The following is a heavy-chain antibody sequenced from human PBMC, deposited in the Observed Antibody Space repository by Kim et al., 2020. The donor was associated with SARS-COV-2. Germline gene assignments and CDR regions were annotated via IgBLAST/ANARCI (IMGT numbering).Heavy chain of an antibody. D-gene: IGHD3-16*01. V-gene: IGHV4-31*03. J-gene: IGHJ3*02. CDR2: IYYSGST. Sequence: SETLSLTCTVSGGSISSGGYYWNWIRQHPGKGLEWIGYIYYSGSTYYNPSLKSRVTMSVDTSKNQFSLNLSSVTAADTAVYYCARGAPGEHAFDIWGQGTMVTVSS. CDR3: ARGAPGEHAFDI. CDR1: GGSISSGGYY.